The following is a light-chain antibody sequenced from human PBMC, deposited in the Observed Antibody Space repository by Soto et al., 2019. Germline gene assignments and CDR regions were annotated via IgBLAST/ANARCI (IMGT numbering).Light chain of an antibody. CDR3: QQYGSSPWT. Sequence: ETVLTQSPGTLSLSPGERATLSCRAIQSIRSNYLAWYRQTPGQDPRLLIYGASNRATGIPDRFSGSGSGTDFTLIISRLEPEDFALYYCQQYGSSPWTFGQGTKVEIK. CDR2: GAS. CDR1: QSIRSNY. V-gene: IGKV3-20*01. J-gene: IGKJ1*01.